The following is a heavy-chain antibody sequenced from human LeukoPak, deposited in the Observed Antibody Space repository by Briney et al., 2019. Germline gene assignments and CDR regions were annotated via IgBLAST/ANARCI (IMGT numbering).Heavy chain of an antibody. CDR2: ITTSSIYI. CDR1: GFTFSSYS. J-gene: IGHJ6*04. D-gene: IGHD3-10*02. Sequence: PGGSLRLSCAASGFTFSSYSMNWVRQAPGKGLEWVSSITTSSIYIYYADSVKGRFTISRDNAKNSLYLQMNSLRAEDTAVYYCAGLGITMIGGVWGKGTTVTISS. CDR3: AGLGITMIGGV. V-gene: IGHV3-21*01.